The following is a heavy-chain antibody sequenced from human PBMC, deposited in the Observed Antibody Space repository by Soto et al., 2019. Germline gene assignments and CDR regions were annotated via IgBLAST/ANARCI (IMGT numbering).Heavy chain of an antibody. CDR1: GFSFSRHT. V-gene: IGHV3-30*04. Sequence: GGSLRLSCAASGFSFSRHTMNWIRQAPGKGLEWVASISYDGTNKYYADSVKGRFTISRGNSKNTLYLQMNSLRAEDTALYYCAKGRSYYYYYGVDVWGQGTTVTVSS. CDR3: AKGRSYYYYYGVDV. J-gene: IGHJ6*02. CDR2: ISYDGTNK.